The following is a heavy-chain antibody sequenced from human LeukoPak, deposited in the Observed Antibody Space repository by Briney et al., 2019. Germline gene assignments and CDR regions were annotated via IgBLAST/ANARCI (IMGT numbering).Heavy chain of an antibody. CDR3: ARDRGPEGYYYYYYMDV. J-gene: IGHJ6*03. D-gene: IGHD3-10*01. CDR2: ISSSSSTI. CDR1: GFTFSSYS. Sequence: PGGSLRLSCAASGFTFSSYSMNWVRQAPEKGLGWVSYISSSSSTIYYADSVKGRFTISRDNAKNSLYLQMNSLRDEDTAVYYCARDRGPEGYYYYYYMDVWGKGTTVTVSS. V-gene: IGHV3-48*02.